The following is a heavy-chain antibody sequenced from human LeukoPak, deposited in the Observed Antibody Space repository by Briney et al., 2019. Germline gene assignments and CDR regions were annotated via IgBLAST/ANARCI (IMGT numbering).Heavy chain of an antibody. CDR3: ARGLVTSAEYQLLLVSYFDY. CDR1: GDSTSSYY. D-gene: IGHD2-2*01. CDR2: IYNSGNP. V-gene: IGHV4-59*12. Sequence: KPSETLSLTCTVSGDSTSSYYWSWLRQPPGKGLEWIGYIYNSGNPIYSPSLKSRVTISLDTSKNQFSLKLSSVTAADTAVYYCARGLVTSAEYQLLLVSYFDYWGQGTLVTVSS. J-gene: IGHJ4*02.